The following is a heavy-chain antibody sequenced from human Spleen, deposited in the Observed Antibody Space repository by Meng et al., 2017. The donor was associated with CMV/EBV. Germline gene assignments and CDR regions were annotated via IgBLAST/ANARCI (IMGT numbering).Heavy chain of an antibody. Sequence: GESLKISCEASGFTFSSYAMNWVRQAPGKGLEWVSVISGSGDSTFYADSVKGRFIISRDNSKNTLYLQMNSLRAEDTAVYYCAKDSLEGGAAAAGVDYWGQGTLVTVSS. V-gene: IGHV3-23*01. CDR2: ISGSGDST. CDR1: GFTFSSYA. J-gene: IGHJ4*02. D-gene: IGHD6-25*01. CDR3: AKDSLEGGAAAAGVDY.